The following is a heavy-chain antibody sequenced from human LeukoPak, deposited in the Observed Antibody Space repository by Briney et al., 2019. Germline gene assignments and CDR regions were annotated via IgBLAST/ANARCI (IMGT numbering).Heavy chain of an antibody. CDR2: INHSGST. V-gene: IGHV4-34*01. D-gene: IGHD6-13*01. Sequence: PSETLSLTCAVYGEPFSDYYWSWIRQPPGKGLEWIGEINHSGSTNYNPSLKSRVTISVDTSKNQFSLKLSSVTAADTAVYYCARGPTAAAQTAHGMDVWGQGTTVTVSS. CDR1: GEPFSDYY. CDR3: ARGPTAAAQTAHGMDV. J-gene: IGHJ6*02.